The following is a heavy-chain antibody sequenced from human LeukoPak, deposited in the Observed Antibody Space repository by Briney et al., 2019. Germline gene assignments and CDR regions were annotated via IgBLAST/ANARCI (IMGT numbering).Heavy chain of an antibody. J-gene: IGHJ4*02. CDR2: ISYDGSNK. V-gene: IGHV3-30-3*01. CDR1: GFTFSSYA. CDR3: AREGAAAGFDY. Sequence: GGSLRLSCAASGFTFSSYAMHWVRQAPGKGLEWVAVISYDGSNKYYADSMKGRFTISRDNSKNTLYLQMNSLRAEDTAVYYCAREGAAAGFDYWGQGTLVTVSS. D-gene: IGHD6-13*01.